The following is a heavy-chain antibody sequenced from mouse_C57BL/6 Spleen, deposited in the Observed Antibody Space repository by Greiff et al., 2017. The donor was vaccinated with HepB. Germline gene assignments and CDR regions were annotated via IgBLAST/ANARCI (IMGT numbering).Heavy chain of an antibody. J-gene: IGHJ2*01. CDR3: ARRSYYYVYFDY. CDR1: GYTFTDYY. CDR2: INPYNGGT. V-gene: IGHV1-19*01. D-gene: IGHD1-1*01. Sequence: EVKLQESGPVLVKPGASVKMSCKASGYTFTDYYMNWVKQSHGKSLEWIGVINPYNGGTSYNQKFKGKATLTVDKSSSTAYMELNSLTSEDSAVYYCARRSYYYVYFDYWGQGTTLTVSS.